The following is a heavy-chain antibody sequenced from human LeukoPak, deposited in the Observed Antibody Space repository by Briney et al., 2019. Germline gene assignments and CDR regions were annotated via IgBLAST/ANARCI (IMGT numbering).Heavy chain of an antibody. D-gene: IGHD3-16*02. CDR1: GFTFSSYA. CDR3: ASNRRPLRLGELSLAFDC. J-gene: IGHJ4*02. Sequence: GGSLRLSCAASGFTFSSYAMHWVRQAPGKGLEYVSAISSNGGSTYYANSVKGRFTISRDNSKNTLYLQMGSLRAEDTAVYYCASNRRPLRLGELSLAFDCWGQGTLVTVSS. CDR2: ISSNGGST. V-gene: IGHV3-64*01.